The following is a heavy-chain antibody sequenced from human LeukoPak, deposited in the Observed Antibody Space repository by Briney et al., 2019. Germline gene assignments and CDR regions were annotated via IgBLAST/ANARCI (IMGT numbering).Heavy chain of an antibody. D-gene: IGHD3-3*01. Sequence: ASVKVSCKASGYTFTGYYMHWVRQAPGQGLKWMGWINPNSGGTNYAQKFQGRVTMTRDTSISTAYMELSRLRSDDTAVYYCARVRVVSKNWFDPWGQGTLVTVSS. CDR1: GYTFTGYY. CDR3: ARVRVVSKNWFDP. J-gene: IGHJ5*02. V-gene: IGHV1-2*02. CDR2: INPNSGGT.